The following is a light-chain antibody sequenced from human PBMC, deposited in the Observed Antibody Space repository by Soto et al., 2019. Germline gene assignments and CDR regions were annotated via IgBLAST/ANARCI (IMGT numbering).Light chain of an antibody. Sequence: QSVLTQPASVSGSTGPSITISCIGSSSDVGGYNYVSWYQHHPGRVPKPMIFEVSDRPSGVSSRFSGSKSGNTAYLTISGLQAEDEADYYFSSFSSTSTIVFGGGTKLTVL. CDR3: SSFSSTSTIV. V-gene: IGLV2-14*01. J-gene: IGLJ2*01. CDR2: EVS. CDR1: SSDVGGYNY.